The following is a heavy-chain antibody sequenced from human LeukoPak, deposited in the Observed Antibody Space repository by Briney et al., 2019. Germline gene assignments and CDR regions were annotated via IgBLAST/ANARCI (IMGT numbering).Heavy chain of an antibody. CDR2: IYPGDSDT. V-gene: IGHV5-51*01. CDR1: GYSFTSYW. CDR3: ARTYYDFWSGYYTPFDY. J-gene: IGHJ4*02. D-gene: IGHD3-3*01. Sequence: PGESLKISCKGSGYSFTSYWIGWVRQMPGKGLEWMGIIYPGDSDTRYSPSFQGQVTISADKSIGTAYLQWSSLKASDTAMYYCARTYYDFWSGYYTPFDYWGQGTLVTVSS.